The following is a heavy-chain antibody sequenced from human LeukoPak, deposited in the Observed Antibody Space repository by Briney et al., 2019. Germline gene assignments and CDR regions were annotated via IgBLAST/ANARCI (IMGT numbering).Heavy chain of an antibody. Sequence: GRSLRLSCAASGFTFSMYALHWVRQAPGKGLEWVALISYDGSNADYVDSVKGRFTISRDNFKNTLFLQMNSLRAEDTAVYYCTRGQYYYHSGHYLGNFDYWGPGTLVTVSS. J-gene: IGHJ4*02. CDR1: GFTFSMYA. V-gene: IGHV3-30*01. CDR3: TRGQYYYHSGHYLGNFDY. CDR2: ISYDGSNA. D-gene: IGHD3-22*01.